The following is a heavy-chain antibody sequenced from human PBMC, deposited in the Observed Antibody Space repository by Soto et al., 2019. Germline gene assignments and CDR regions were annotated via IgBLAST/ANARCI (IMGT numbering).Heavy chain of an antibody. CDR3: ARDMITAYYGMDV. D-gene: IGHD3-16*01. CDR2: IKQDGSEK. Sequence: GGSLRLSCAASGFTFSSYWMSWVRQAPGKGLEWVANIKQDGSEKYYVDSVKGRFTISRDNAKNSLYLQMNSLRAEDTAVYYCARDMITAYYGMDVWGQGTTVTVSS. CDR1: GFTFSSYW. J-gene: IGHJ6*02. V-gene: IGHV3-7*03.